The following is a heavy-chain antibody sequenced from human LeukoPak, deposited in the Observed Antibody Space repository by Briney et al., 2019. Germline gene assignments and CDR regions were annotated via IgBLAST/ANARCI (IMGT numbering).Heavy chain of an antibody. CDR3: ARCNDSSGYYSHYYYMDV. J-gene: IGHJ6*03. CDR2: IYYSGST. V-gene: IGHV4-31*03. D-gene: IGHD3-22*01. Sequence: SKTLSLTCTVSGGSISSGGYYGSWIRQHPGKGLEWIGYIYYSGSTYYNPSLKSRVTISVDTSKNQFSLKLSSVTAADTAVYYCARCNDSSGYYSHYYYMDVWGKGTTVTVSS. CDR1: GGSISSGGYY.